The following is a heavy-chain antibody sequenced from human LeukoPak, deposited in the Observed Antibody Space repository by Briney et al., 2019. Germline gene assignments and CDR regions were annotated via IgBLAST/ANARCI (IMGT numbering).Heavy chain of an antibody. Sequence: PSETLSLTCTVSVRSISSGSYYWSWIRQPAGKGLKWIGRIYTSGSTNYNPSLKSRVTISVDTSKNQFSLKLSSVTAADTAVYYCARVVPAAIFSNNSSSWQGYYYYYYMDVWGKGTTVTVSS. J-gene: IGHJ6*03. D-gene: IGHD2-2*01. V-gene: IGHV4-61*02. CDR1: VRSISSGSYY. CDR2: IYTSGST. CDR3: ARVVPAAIFSNNSSSWQGYYYYYYMDV.